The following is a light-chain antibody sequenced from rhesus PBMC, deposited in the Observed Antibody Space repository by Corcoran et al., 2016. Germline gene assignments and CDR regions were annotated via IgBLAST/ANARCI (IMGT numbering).Light chain of an antibody. CDR2: RAS. J-gene: IGKJ2*01. CDR1: QGISNW. V-gene: IGKV1-69*01. Sequence: DIQMTQSPSSLSASVGDRVTITCRASQGISNWLAWYQQKPGKAPKLLIYRASNLETGVPARFSGSGSGTEFTLTISSLQPEDIATYYCQQHDNSPYSFGQGTKVEIK. CDR3: QQHDNSPYS.